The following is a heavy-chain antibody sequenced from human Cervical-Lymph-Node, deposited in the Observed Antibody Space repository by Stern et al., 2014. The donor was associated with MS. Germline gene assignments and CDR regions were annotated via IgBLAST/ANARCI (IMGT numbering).Heavy chain of an antibody. CDR1: GGSISSSSYY. CDR2: IYYSGIT. V-gene: IGHV4-39*01. J-gene: IGHJ4*02. CDR3: ARHRVAGRVGYFDY. Sequence: QVQLQESGPGLVKPSETLSLTCTVSGGSISSSSYYWGWIRQPPGKGLEWIGTIYYSGITYYNPSLKSRVTISVDTSKNQFSLKLVSATAADTAVYYCARHRVAGRVGYFDYWGQGTLVTVSS. D-gene: IGHD6-19*01.